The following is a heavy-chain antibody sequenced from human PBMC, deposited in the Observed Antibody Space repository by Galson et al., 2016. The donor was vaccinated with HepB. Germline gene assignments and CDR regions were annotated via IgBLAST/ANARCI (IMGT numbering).Heavy chain of an antibody. CDR1: GFTFSSYA. CDR2: IGGSGGST. Sequence: SLRLSCAASGFTFSSYAMIWVRQAPGKGLEWVSAIGGSGGSTYYADSVKGRFTISRDNSKNTLYLQMNSLRAEDTAVYYCAKKFYYESTGYSLDYWGQGTLVTVSS. CDR3: AKKFYYESTGYSLDY. J-gene: IGHJ4*02. V-gene: IGHV3-23*01. D-gene: IGHD3-22*01.